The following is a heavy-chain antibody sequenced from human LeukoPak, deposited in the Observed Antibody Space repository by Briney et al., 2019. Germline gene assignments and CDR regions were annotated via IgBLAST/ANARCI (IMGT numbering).Heavy chain of an antibody. V-gene: IGHV3-7*01. CDR2: IKQDGSEK. J-gene: IGHJ4*02. Sequence: GGSLRLSCAASGFTFSSYAMSWVRQAPGKGLEWVANIKQDGSEKYYVDSVKGRFTISRDNVKNSLYLQMNSVRAEDTAVYYCARGTRSWGQGTLVTVSS. CDR3: ARGTRS. CDR1: GFTFSSYA.